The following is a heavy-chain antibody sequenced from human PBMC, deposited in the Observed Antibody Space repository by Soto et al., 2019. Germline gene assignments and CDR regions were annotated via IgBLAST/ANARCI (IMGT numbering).Heavy chain of an antibody. CDR3: ATDYGSKAADGTCWFDP. V-gene: IGHV1-69*01. CDR2: IIPIFGTA. CDR1: GGTFSSYA. J-gene: IGHJ5*02. D-gene: IGHD6-13*01. Sequence: QVQLVQSGAEVKKPGSSVKVSCKASGGTFSSYAISWVRQAPGQGLEWMGGIIPIFGTANYAQKFQGRVTITADESTLTAFRELSSVGSEDTGVYYCATDYGSKAADGTCWFDPWGQGTLVTVSS.